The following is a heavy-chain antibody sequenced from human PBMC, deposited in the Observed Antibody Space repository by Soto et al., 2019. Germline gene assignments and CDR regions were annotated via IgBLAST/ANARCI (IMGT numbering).Heavy chain of an antibody. CDR3: ASDSSGWYAQCFQH. D-gene: IGHD6-19*01. CDR2: INPNSGGT. Sequence: ASVKVYCKASGYTFTGYYMHWVRQAPGQGLEWMGWINPNSGGTNYAQKFQGRVTMTRDTSISTAYMELSRLRSDDTAVYYCASDSSGWYAQCFQHWGQGTLVTVSS. V-gene: IGHV1-2*02. J-gene: IGHJ1*01. CDR1: GYTFTGYY.